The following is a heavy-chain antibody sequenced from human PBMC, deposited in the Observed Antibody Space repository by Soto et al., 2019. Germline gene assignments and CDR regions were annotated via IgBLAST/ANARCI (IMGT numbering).Heavy chain of an antibody. J-gene: IGHJ6*02. CDR1: GYTFSTYG. CDR2: LNGGTGQT. Sequence: ASVKVSCKASGYTFSTYGMHLVRQAPGQSLEWMGWLNGGTGQTRYSQRLQDRVIITRDTSASTGYMELSSLRSEDTAVYYCARGKGMEENYFYYGLDIWGQGTTVTVSS. V-gene: IGHV1-3*01. D-gene: IGHD1-1*01. CDR3: ARGKGMEENYFYYGLDI.